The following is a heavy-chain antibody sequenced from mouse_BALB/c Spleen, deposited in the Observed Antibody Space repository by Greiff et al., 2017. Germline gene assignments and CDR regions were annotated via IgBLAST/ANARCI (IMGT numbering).Heavy chain of an antibody. CDR3: ARDGAYYGNPTGFAY. CDR2: IWAGGST. V-gene: IGHV2-9*02. Sequence: QVQLKESGPGLVAPSQSLSITCTVSGFSLTSYGVHWVRQPPGKGLEWLGVIWAGGSTNYNSALMSRLSISKDNSKSQVFLKMNSLQTDDTAMYYCARDGAYYGNPTGFAYWGQGTLVTVSA. CDR1: GFSLTSYG. D-gene: IGHD2-10*01. J-gene: IGHJ3*01.